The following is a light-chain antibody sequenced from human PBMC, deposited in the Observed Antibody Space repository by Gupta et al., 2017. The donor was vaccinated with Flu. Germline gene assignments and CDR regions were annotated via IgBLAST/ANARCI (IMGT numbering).Light chain of an antibody. CDR1: ASDIGDSKH. V-gene: IGLV2-11*01. Sequence: QSALTQPRSVSGSPGPSVTISCTGTASDIGDSKHVSWYQQHPGKAPKLVIYDVTKRPSGVPDRCSGSKSGNTASLTISGLQAEDAGDYYCCSYAGSVFGGGTKLTVL. CDR2: DVT. CDR3: CSYAGSV. J-gene: IGLJ3*02.